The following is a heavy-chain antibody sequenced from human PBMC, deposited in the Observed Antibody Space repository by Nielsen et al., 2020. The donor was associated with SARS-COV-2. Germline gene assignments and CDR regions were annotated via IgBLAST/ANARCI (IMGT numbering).Heavy chain of an antibody. CDR2: IYHSGST. V-gene: IGHV4-30-2*05. CDR1: GGSISSGGYS. J-gene: IGHJ3*02. Sequence: SETLSLTCAVSGGSISSGGYSWSWIRQPPGKGLEWIGYIYHSGSTYYNPSLKSRVTISVDTSKNQFSLKLSSVTAADTAVYYCASGKTGYYPDAFDIWGQGTMVTVSS. CDR3: ASGKTGYYPDAFDI. D-gene: IGHD3-9*01.